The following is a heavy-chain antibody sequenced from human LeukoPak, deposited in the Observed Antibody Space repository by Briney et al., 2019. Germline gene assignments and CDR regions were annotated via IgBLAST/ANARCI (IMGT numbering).Heavy chain of an antibody. Sequence: PGGSLRVSCAASGFTFTGYEMHWVRQAPGKGLEWVSFISTSGSTKYYADSLKGRFTISRDNAKNSLYLQMNSLRAEDTAVYYCARDGPGYSFDYWGQGTLVTVSS. CDR3: ARDGPGYSFDY. J-gene: IGHJ4*02. D-gene: IGHD5-18*01. CDR1: GFTFTGYE. V-gene: IGHV3-48*03. CDR2: ISTSGSTK.